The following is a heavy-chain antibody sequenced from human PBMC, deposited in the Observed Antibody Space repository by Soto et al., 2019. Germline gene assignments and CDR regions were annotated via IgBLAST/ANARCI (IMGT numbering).Heavy chain of an antibody. CDR1: GGTFISYA. D-gene: IGHD3-22*01. Sequence: SVKVSCKASGGTFISYAISWLRQAPGQGLEWMGGIIPIFGTENYAEKFQGRVTITADKSTSTAYMELSSLRSEDTAVYYCARVVYYYDSSGYRFDYWGQGTLVTVSS. J-gene: IGHJ4*02. CDR2: IIPIFGTE. V-gene: IGHV1-69*06. CDR3: ARVVYYYDSSGYRFDY.